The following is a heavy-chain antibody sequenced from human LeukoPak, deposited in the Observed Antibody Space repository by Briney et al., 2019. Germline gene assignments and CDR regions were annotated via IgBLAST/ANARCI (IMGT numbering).Heavy chain of an antibody. D-gene: IGHD3-3*01. V-gene: IGHV3-23*01. Sequence: GGSLRLSCAASGFTFSSYAMSWVRQAPGKGLEWVSAISGSGGSTYYADSVKGWFTISRDNSKNTLYLQMNSLRAEDTAVYYCAKDVPITIFGVVPPYFDYWGQGTLVTVSS. CDR3: AKDVPITIFGVVPPYFDY. CDR1: GFTFSSYA. J-gene: IGHJ4*02. CDR2: ISGSGGST.